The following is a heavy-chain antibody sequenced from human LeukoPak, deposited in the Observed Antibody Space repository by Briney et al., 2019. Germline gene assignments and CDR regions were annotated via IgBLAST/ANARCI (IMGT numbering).Heavy chain of an antibody. CDR1: GFTFSSYG. J-gene: IGHJ4*02. CDR3: AKGRGGRYSSGWYDNDY. D-gene: IGHD6-19*01. V-gene: IGHV3-30*02. CDR2: LRYDGSNK. Sequence: GGSLRLSCAASGFTFSSYGMHWVRQAPGKGLEWVAFLRYDGSNKYYADSVKGRFTISRDNSKNTLYLQMNSLRAEDTAVYYCAKGRGGRYSSGWYDNDYWGQGTLVTVSS.